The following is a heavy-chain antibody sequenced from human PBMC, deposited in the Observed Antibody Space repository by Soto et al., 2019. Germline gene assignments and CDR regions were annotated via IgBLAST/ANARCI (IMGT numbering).Heavy chain of an antibody. Sequence: QVQLVQSGAEVKKPGSSVKVSCKASGGTFSRYSITWVRQAPGHGLEWIGRIIPIFGIASYAQKFQGRVTINADDSTNTADRGLSSLRSDDTAGYYSAGADRDRENGLVQAASDGMDVWGQGTTVTVSS. V-gene: IGHV1-69*02. D-gene: IGHD2-2*01. CDR1: GGTFSRYS. J-gene: IGHJ6*02. CDR3: AGADRDRENGLVQAASDGMDV. CDR2: IIPIFGIA.